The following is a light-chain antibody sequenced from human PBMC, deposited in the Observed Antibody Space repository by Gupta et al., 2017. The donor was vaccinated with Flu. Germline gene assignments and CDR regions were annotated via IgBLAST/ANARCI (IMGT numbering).Light chain of an antibody. Sequence: SYELTQLPSVSVSPGQTARIACSGDKLGNKYVCWYRQKPGQSPTLVLFQDSKRPSGIPERFSGSNSGNTATLTISGAQALDEADYYCHTWDNSIGVFGGGTKLTGL. V-gene: IGLV3-1*01. CDR1: KLGNKY. CDR3: HTWDNSIGV. CDR2: QDS. J-gene: IGLJ3*02.